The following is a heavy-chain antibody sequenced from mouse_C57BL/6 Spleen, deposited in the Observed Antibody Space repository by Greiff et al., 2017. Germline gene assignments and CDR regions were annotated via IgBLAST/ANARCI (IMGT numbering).Heavy chain of an antibody. J-gene: IGHJ1*03. V-gene: IGHV6-3*01. CDR1: GFTFSNYW. Sequence: VQLKEPGAGFVQPGGSMKLSCAASGFTFSNYWMNWVRQSPEQGLEWVAQIGLKSANYATDYTESVKGRFTISRDASKSSVYLQMNNLRAEAAEIYYCTCLYSSNGGYFDVWGTGTTVTVSS. D-gene: IGHD1-1*01. CDR3: TCLYSSNGGYFDV. CDR2: IGLKSANYAT.